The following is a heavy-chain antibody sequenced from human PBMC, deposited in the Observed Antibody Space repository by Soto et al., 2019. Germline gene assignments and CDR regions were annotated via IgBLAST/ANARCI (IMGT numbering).Heavy chain of an antibody. CDR3: AKSSSSGNFDY. Sequence: SETLSLTCAVYGGSFSGYYWSWIRQPPGKGLEWIGEINHSGSTNYNPSLKSRVTISVDTSKNQFSLKLSSVTAADTAVYYCAKSSSSGNFDYWGQGTLVTVSS. J-gene: IGHJ4*02. CDR1: GGSFSGYY. V-gene: IGHV4-34*01. CDR2: INHSGST. D-gene: IGHD6-6*01.